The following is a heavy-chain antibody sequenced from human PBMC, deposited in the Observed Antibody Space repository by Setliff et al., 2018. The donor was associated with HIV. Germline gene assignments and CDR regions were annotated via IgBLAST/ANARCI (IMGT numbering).Heavy chain of an antibody. CDR2: INPNSGGT. CDR3: ATGRDSSGYYFLADY. CDR1: GYTFTGYH. D-gene: IGHD3-22*01. Sequence: ASVKVSCKTSGYTFTGYHMHWVRQAPGQGLEWTGWINPNSGGTIYAQKFQDRVTMTRDTSSSTAYMELSRLRSDDTAVYYCATGRDSSGYYFLADYWGRGTLVTVSS. J-gene: IGHJ4*02. V-gene: IGHV1-2*02.